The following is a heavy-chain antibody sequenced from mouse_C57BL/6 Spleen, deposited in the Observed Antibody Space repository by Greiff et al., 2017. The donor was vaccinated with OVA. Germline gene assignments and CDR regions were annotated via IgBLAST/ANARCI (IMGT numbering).Heavy chain of an antibody. D-gene: IGHD1-1*01. CDR2: ISDGGSYT. Sequence: EVQLMESGGGLVKPGGSLKLSCAASGFTFSSYAMSWVRQTPEKGLEWVATISDGGSYTYYPDKVKGRFTIARDKAKNNLYLQMSHLKSEDSAMYYSARDGSMDYWGQGTSVTVSS. CDR1: GFTFSSYA. CDR3: ARDGSMDY. V-gene: IGHV5-4*01. J-gene: IGHJ4*01.